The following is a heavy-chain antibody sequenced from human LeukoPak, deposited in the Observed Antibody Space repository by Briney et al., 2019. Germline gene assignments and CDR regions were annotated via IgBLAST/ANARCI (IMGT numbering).Heavy chain of an antibody. V-gene: IGHV3-23*01. J-gene: IGHJ4*02. D-gene: IGHD1-1*01. Sequence: GESLRLSCAASGFTFNIYTMYWVRQAPGKGLEWVSGIRHSDGNTYYADSVKGRFTISSDKSKNILFLQMNSLRAEDTALYYCAKGQETESRLDSWGQGTLVTVSS. CDR1: GFTFNIYT. CDR3: AKGQETESRLDS. CDR2: IRHSDGNT.